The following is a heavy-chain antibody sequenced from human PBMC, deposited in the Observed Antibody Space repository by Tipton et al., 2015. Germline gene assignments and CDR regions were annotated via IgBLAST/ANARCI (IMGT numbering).Heavy chain of an antibody. CDR2: ISHSGNT. V-gene: IGHV4-38-2*01. Sequence: TLSLTYAVSAYPISSDYYWGWIRQPPGKGLEWIGSISHSGNTYYNPSLKSRVTMSRDTSKNQFSLKLNSVTAADTAVYYCARGDWIIWGQGTLVTVSS. CDR3: ARGDWII. D-gene: IGHD3/OR15-3a*01. J-gene: IGHJ4*02. CDR1: AYPISSDYY.